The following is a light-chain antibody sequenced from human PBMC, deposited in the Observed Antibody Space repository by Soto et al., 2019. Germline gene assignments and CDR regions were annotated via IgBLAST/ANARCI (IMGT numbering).Light chain of an antibody. Sequence: QSVLTQPRSVSGSPGQSVTISCTGTSSDVGGYNSVSWYQHHPGKAPKLMIYDVRKRPSGVPDRFSGSKSDNTASLTISGLQAEDEADYYCCSYAGSYPFVFGTGTKLTVL. J-gene: IGLJ1*01. V-gene: IGLV2-11*01. CDR2: DVR. CDR1: SSDVGGYNS. CDR3: CSYAGSYPFV.